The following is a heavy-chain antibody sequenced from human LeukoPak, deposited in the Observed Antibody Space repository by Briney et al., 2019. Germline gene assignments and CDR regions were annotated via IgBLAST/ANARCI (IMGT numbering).Heavy chain of an antibody. CDR1: GFTFSDYY. D-gene: IGHD2-2*02. CDR3: ARETLGYCSSTSCYTAVGIDY. V-gene: IGHV3-11*01. CDR2: ISSSGSTI. Sequence: GGSLRLSCAASGFTFSDYYMSWIRQAPGKGLEWVSYISSSGSTIYCADSVKGRFTISRDNAKNSLYLQMNSLRAEDTAVYYCARETLGYCSSTSCYTAVGIDYWGQGTLVTVSS. J-gene: IGHJ4*02.